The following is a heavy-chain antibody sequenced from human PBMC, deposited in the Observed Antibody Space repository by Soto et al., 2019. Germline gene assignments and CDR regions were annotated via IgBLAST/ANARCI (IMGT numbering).Heavy chain of an antibody. CDR2: INHSGST. Sequence: QVQLQQWGAGLLKPSETLSLTCAVYGGSFSGYYWSWIRQPPGKGLEWIGEINHSGSTNYNPSLKSRVTISVDTSKNQFSLKLSSVTAADTAVYYCARATRGVRNLDYWGQGTLVTVSS. CDR3: ARATRGVRNLDY. CDR1: GGSFSGYY. V-gene: IGHV4-34*01. J-gene: IGHJ4*02. D-gene: IGHD3-10*01.